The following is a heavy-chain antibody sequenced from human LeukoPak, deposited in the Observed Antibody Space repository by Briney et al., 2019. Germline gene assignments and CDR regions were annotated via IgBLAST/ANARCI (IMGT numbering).Heavy chain of an antibody. Sequence: ALVKVSCKASGGTFSSYAISWVRQAPGQGLEWMGRIIPILGIANYAQKFQGRVTITADKSTSTAYMELSSLRSEDTAVYYCARGDGDDYYYYMDVWGKGTTVTVSS. CDR1: GGTFSSYA. V-gene: IGHV1-69*04. D-gene: IGHD3-10*01. CDR2: IIPILGIA. J-gene: IGHJ6*03. CDR3: ARGDGDDYYYYMDV.